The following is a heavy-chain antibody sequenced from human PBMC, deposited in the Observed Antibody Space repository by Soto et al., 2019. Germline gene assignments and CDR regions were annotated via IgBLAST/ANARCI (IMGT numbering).Heavy chain of an antibody. J-gene: IGHJ5*02. CDR2: ISSSGSHI. Sequence: EVQLVESGGGLVKPGGSLRLSCAASGFTFSDYGMNWVRQAPGKGLEWVSSISSSGSHIYYADSVKGRFTISRDNTKNSLYLHMNSLRAEDTAVFYCASLLPDCSGASCYNWFDPWGPGTLVTVSS. CDR3: ASLLPDCSGASCYNWFDP. CDR1: GFTFSDYG. V-gene: IGHV3-21*01. D-gene: IGHD2-15*01.